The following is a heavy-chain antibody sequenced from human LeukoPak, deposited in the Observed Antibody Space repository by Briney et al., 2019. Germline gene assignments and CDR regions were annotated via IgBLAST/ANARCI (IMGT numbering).Heavy chain of an antibody. CDR3: AKDPASFYYGSGSFEYYFDY. CDR2: ISGSGGST. J-gene: IGHJ4*02. CDR1: GFTFSSYA. Sequence: GGSLRLSCAASGFTFSSYAMSWVRQAPGKGLEWVSAISGSGGSTNYADSVKGRFAISRDDSKNTLYLQMNSLRAEDTAVYYCAKDPASFYYGSGSFEYYFDYWGQGTLVTVSS. V-gene: IGHV3-23*01. D-gene: IGHD3-10*01.